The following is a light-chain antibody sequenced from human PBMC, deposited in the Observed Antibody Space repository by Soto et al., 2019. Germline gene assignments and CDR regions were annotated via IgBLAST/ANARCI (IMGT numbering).Light chain of an antibody. V-gene: IGLV1-40*01. CDR1: SSNIGAGYD. J-gene: IGLJ2*01. CDR2: GNT. CDR3: QSWDSSLSGPV. Sequence: QSVLTQPTSVSGAPGQRVTISCTGSSSNIGAGYDVHWYQQLPGTGPKLLIYGNTNRPSGVPDRFSGSKSGTSASLAITGLQAEDESDYYCQSWDSSLSGPVFGGGTKLTVL.